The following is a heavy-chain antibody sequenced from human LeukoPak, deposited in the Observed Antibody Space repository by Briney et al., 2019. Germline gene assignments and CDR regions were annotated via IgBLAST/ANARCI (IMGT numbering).Heavy chain of an antibody. CDR2: MNPNSGNT. CDR1: GYTFTSYD. V-gene: IGHV1-8*01. CDR3: ARGNRITMVRGVISESSLYYYGMDV. D-gene: IGHD3-10*01. J-gene: IGHJ6*02. Sequence: WASVKVSCKASGYTFTSYDINWVRQATGQGLEWMGWMNPNSGNTGYAQKFQGRVTMTRNTSISTAYMELSSLRSEDTAVYYCARGNRITMVRGVISESSLYYYGMDVWGQGTTVTVSS.